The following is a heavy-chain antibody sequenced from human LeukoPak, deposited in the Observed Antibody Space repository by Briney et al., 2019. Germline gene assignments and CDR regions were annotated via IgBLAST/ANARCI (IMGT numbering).Heavy chain of an antibody. J-gene: IGHJ5*02. CDR3: AGASITMVRLLFDP. V-gene: IGHV3-48*04. Sequence: GGSLRLSCAASGFTFNTYSMNWVRQAPGRGLEWVSYISSSSNTIYYSDSVKGRFTISRDNAKNALYLQMNSLRAEDTAIYYCAGASITMVRLLFDPWGQGTLVTVSS. CDR2: ISSSSNTI. D-gene: IGHD3-10*01. CDR1: GFTFNTYS.